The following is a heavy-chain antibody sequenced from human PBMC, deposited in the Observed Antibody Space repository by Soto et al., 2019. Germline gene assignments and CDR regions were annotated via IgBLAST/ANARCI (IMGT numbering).Heavy chain of an antibody. CDR3: ARDLLDRRITMVRGVINPYYYYYGMDV. CDR2: IYYSGST. CDR1: CGSVSSGSYY. J-gene: IGHJ6*02. D-gene: IGHD3-10*01. V-gene: IGHV4-61*01. Sequence: PSETLSLTCTVSCGSVSSGSYYCSWIRQPPGKGLEWIGYIYYSGSTNYNPSLKSRVTISVDTSKNQFSLKLSSVTAADTAVYYCARDLLDRRITMVRGVINPYYYYYGMDVWGQGTTVTVSS.